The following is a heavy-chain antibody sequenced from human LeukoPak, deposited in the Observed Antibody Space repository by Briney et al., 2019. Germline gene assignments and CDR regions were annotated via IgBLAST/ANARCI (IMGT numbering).Heavy chain of an antibody. CDR2: IYYSGST. J-gene: IGHJ6*03. CDR3: ARVHSGSYYYYYYYMDV. D-gene: IGHD1-26*01. V-gene: IGHV4-39*07. Sequence: SKTLSLTCTVSGGSISSSRYYWGWIRQPPGKGLEWIGTIYYSGSTYYNPSLKSRVTISVDTSKNRLSLKLSSVTAADTAVYYCARVHSGSYYYYYYYMDVWGKGTTVTASS. CDR1: GGSISSSRYY.